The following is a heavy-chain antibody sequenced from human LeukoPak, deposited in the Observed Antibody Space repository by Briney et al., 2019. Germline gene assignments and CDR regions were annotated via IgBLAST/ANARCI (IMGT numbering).Heavy chain of an antibody. V-gene: IGHV3-23*01. D-gene: IGHD5-18*01. Sequence: GGSLRLSCAASGFTFSNYAMSWVRQAPGKGLEWVSSITGSGGSTYYADSVKGRFTISRDNSKNTLYLQMNNLRAEDTAVYYCAKDPGYTYGYYFDYWGQGTLVTVSS. CDR2: ITGSGGST. J-gene: IGHJ4*02. CDR1: GFTFSNYA. CDR3: AKDPGYTYGYYFDY.